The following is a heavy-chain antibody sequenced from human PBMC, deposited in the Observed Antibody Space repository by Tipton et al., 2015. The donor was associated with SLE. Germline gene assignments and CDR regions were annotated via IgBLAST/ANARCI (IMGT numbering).Heavy chain of an antibody. Sequence: LRLSCTVSGGSISSYYWSWIRQPPGKGLEWIGYIYYSGSTNYNPSLKSRVTISVDTSKNHFSLKLSSVTAADTAVHYCARHAGIAARRDAVDIWGQGTMVTVSS. CDR2: IYYSGST. D-gene: IGHD6-6*01. CDR3: ARHAGIAARRDAVDI. V-gene: IGHV4-59*08. J-gene: IGHJ3*02. CDR1: GGSISSYY.